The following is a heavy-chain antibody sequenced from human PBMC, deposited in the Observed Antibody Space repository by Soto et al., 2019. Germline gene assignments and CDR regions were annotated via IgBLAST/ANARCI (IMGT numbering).Heavy chain of an antibody. D-gene: IGHD3-9*01. CDR3: TRKTPPTGMEV. Sequence: EVQLVESGGGLVQPGGSLRLSCAASGFTLSSYDIHWVRQGTGEGLAWVSGIGSGGDTHHADSVKGRFIISREDGKNSLYLQMNNLRVGDTAVYYCTRKTPPTGMEVWGQGATVTVSS. CDR1: GFTLSSYD. CDR2: IGSGGDT. V-gene: IGHV3-13*01. J-gene: IGHJ6*02.